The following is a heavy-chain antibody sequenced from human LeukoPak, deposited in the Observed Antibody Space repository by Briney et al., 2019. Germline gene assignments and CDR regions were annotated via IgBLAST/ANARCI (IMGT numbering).Heavy chain of an antibody. CDR3: AKVGMVRGII. Sequence: QPGGSLRLFCSASGFNFSSYSKSWVRQAPGKGLEWVSAISGSGGSTYYADSVKGRFTISRDNSKNTLYLQMNSLRAEDTAVYYCAKVGMVRGIIRGQGTLVTVSS. V-gene: IGHV3-23*01. J-gene: IGHJ4*02. CDR2: ISGSGGST. CDR1: GFNFSSYS. D-gene: IGHD3-10*01.